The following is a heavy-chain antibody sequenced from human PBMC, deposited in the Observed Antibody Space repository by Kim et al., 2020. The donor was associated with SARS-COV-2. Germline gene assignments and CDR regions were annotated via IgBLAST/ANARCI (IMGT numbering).Heavy chain of an antibody. J-gene: IGHJ6*02. V-gene: IGHV3-21*01. D-gene: IGHD3-10*01. Sequence: GGSLRLSCAASGFTFSSYSMNWVRQAPGKGLEWVSSISSSSSYIYYADSVKGRFTISRDNAKNSLYLQMNSLRAEDTAVYYCARDGDYYGSGSYYYYGMDVWGQGTTVTVSS. CDR2: ISSSSSYI. CDR1: GFTFSSYS. CDR3: ARDGDYYGSGSYYYYGMDV.